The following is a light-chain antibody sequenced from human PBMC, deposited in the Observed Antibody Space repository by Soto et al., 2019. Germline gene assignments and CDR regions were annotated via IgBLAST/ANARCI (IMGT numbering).Light chain of an antibody. CDR2: DDN. CDR1: SSNIEGNS. Sequence: QSVLTQPRSVSAAPGQKVTISCSGSSSNIEGNSVSWYQQLPGTAPKLLIYDDNKRPSGIPDRFSGSQSGTSATLGITGFQTGDEADYYCGSWDSSLSAYVFGTGTK. V-gene: IGLV1-51*01. CDR3: GSWDSSLSAYV. J-gene: IGLJ1*01.